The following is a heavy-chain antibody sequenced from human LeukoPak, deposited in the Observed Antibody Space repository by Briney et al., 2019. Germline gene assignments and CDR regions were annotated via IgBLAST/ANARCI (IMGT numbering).Heavy chain of an antibody. Sequence: PSQTLSLTCTVSGGSISSGGYYWSWIRQPPGKGLEWIGYIYHGGSTYYNPSLKSRVTISVDSSKNQFSLKLSSVTAADTAVYYWARDQDGVGDYWGQGTLVTVSS. J-gene: IGHJ4*02. CDR3: ARDQDGVGDY. CDR1: GGSISSGGYY. D-gene: IGHD5-24*01. V-gene: IGHV4-30-2*01. CDR2: IYHGGST.